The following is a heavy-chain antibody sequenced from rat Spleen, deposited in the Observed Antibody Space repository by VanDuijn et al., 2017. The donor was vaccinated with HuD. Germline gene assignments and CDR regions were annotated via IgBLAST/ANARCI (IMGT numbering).Heavy chain of an antibody. Sequence: EVQLVESDGGLVQPGRSLKLSCAASGFTFSDYNMAWVRQAPTKGLEWVATISYDGSSTYYRDSVKGRFTISRDNAKSTLYLQMDSLRSEDTATYYCARHRDGSDLFDYWGQGVMVTVSS. CDR1: GFTFSDYN. CDR2: ISYDGSST. CDR3: ARHRDGSDLFDY. D-gene: IGHD1-12*02. V-gene: IGHV5-29*01. J-gene: IGHJ2*01.